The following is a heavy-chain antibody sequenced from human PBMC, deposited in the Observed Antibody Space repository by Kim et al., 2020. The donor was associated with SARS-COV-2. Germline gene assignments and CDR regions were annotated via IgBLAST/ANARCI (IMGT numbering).Heavy chain of an antibody. V-gene: IGHV3-33*01. J-gene: IGHJ6*02. CDR1: GFTFSSYG. Sequence: GGSLRLSCAASGFTFSSYGMHWVRQAPGKGLEWVAVIWYDGSNKYYADSVKGRFTISRDNSKNTLYLQMNSLRAEDTAVYYCARGHYGDYPREYYYYGMDVWGQGTTVTISS. CDR2: IWYDGSNK. CDR3: ARGHYGDYPREYYYYGMDV. D-gene: IGHD4-17*01.